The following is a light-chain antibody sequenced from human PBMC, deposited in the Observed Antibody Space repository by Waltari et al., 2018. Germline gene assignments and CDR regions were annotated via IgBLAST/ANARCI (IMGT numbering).Light chain of an antibody. CDR3: QQDYNYPLT. CDR1: QVIDKN. J-gene: IGKJ4*01. V-gene: IGKV1-16*01. Sequence: DIQMTQSPSSLSASVGDTVTISCQASQVIDKNLNWFQLEPGKAPKLLIYRASTLQSGIPSRFSGSGSGTDFTLTINSLQPEDFATYYCQQDYNYPLTFGGGTKVEIK. CDR2: RAS.